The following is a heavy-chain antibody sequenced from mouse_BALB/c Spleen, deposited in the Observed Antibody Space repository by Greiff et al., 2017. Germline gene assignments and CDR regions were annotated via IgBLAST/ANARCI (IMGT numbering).Heavy chain of an antibody. CDR3: AREATVVATNFDY. Sequence: VKLMESGAELAKPGASVKMSCKASGYTFTSYWMHWVKQRPGQGLEWIGYINPSTGYTEYNQKFKDKATLTADKSSSTAYMQLSSLTSEDSAVYYCAREATVVATNFDYWGQGTTLTVSS. CDR1: GYTFTSYW. V-gene: IGHV1-7*01. J-gene: IGHJ2*01. CDR2: INPSTGYT. D-gene: IGHD1-1*01.